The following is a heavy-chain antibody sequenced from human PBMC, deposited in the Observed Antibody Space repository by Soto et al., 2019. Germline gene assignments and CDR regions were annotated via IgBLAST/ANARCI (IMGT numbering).Heavy chain of an antibody. CDR1: WASVRTRY. V-gene: IGHV4-59*02. D-gene: IGHD3-22*01. J-gene: IGHJ5*02. CDR3: ARSYYDTNGFAVDP. CDR2: MYYSGSF. Sequence: SETLCLPWTVAWASVRTRYWSWIRQTPGKGLEWIGFMYYSGSFNYNPSLTSRVTISVDTSKNQFSLKVTSVAADDTAVYYCARSYYDTNGFAVDPWGQGTLVTVSS.